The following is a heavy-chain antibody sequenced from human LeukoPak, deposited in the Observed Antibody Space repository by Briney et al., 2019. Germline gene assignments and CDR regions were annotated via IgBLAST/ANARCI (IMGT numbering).Heavy chain of an antibody. J-gene: IGHJ4*02. D-gene: IGHD3-22*01. CDR3: AKDARWSLVVVKCDYFDY. CDR1: GYTFTGYY. V-gene: IGHV1-2*02. Sequence: ASVKVSCKASGYTFTGYYMHWVRQAPGQGLEWMGWINPNSGGTNYAQKFQGRVTMTRDTSISTAYMELSRLRSDDTAVYYCAKDARWSLVVVKCDYFDYWGQGTLVTVSS. CDR2: INPNSGGT.